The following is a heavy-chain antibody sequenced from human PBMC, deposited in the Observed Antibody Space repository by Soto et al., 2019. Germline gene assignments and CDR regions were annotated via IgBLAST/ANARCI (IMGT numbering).Heavy chain of an antibody. CDR2: IYYSGST. D-gene: IGHD6-6*01. CDR1: SGSVSSGSYY. CDR3: ARVRVPPHQYYFDY. V-gene: IGHV4-61*01. J-gene: IGHJ4*02. Sequence: PLETLSLTCTVSSGSVSSGSYYWSWIRQPPGKGLEWIGYIYYSGSTNYNPSLKSRVTISVDTSKNQFSLKLSSVTAADTAVYYCARVRVPPHQYYFDYWGQGTLVTVSS.